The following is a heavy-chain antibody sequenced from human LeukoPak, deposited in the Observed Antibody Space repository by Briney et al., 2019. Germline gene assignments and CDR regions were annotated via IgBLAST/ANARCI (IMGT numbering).Heavy chain of an antibody. CDR2: INYGGST. J-gene: IGHJ1*01. V-gene: IGHV4-34*01. CDR1: GGSLSAYY. D-gene: IGHD4-23*01. CDR3: ARYLDYGGNSRVFQH. Sequence: PSETLSLTCAVYGGSLSAYYWTWIRQPPGKGLERIGEINYGGSTNYNPSLKSRVTISIDTSKNQFSLKLSSVTAADTAIYYCARYLDYGGNSRVFQHWGQGTLVTVSS.